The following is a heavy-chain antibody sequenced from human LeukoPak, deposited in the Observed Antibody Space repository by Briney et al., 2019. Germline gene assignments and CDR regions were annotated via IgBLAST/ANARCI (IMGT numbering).Heavy chain of an antibody. J-gene: IGHJ4*02. CDR1: GFTFSTYS. CDR3: ARDEYSGGHHFDY. Sequence: PGGSLRLSCAASGFTFSTYSMNWGRQAPGKGLEWVSSISSSNSYIYYADSVKGRFTISRDNAKNSLYLQMNSLRVEDTAVYYYARDEYSGGHHFDYWGQGTLVTVSS. CDR2: ISSSNSYI. V-gene: IGHV3-21*01. D-gene: IGHD6-19*01.